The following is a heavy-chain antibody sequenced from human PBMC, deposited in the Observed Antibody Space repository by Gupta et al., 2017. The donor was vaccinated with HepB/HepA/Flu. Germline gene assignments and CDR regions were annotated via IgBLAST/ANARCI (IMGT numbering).Heavy chain of an antibody. CDR3: TRVGQVGRLNS. V-gene: IGHV3-48*02. J-gene: IGHJ4*02. Sequence: VQPAASGRNLVQPWASLRPTCADSGFTFSSYSMIWVRQAPGKGLEWISYISSSSNTIYDAVTEKGRFTISRDNAKSPLELQMNSVREEDTVVYYCTRVGQVGRLNSWGQGAVVTVSS. CDR2: ISSSSNTI. D-gene: IGHD1-26*01. CDR1: GFTFSSYS.